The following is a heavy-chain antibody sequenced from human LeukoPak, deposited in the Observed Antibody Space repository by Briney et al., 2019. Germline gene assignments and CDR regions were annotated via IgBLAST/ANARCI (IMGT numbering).Heavy chain of an antibody. D-gene: IGHD6-13*01. CDR2: ISGSGGST. CDR1: GFTFSSYA. V-gene: IGHV3-23*01. J-gene: IGHJ6*03. Sequence: GGSLRLSCAASGFTFSSYAMSWVRQAPGKGLEWVSAISGSGGSTYYADSVKGRFTISRDNSKNTLYLQMNSLRAEDTAVYYCAKIPRNEYSSSWYYYYYYYMDVWGKGTTVTVSS. CDR3: AKIPRNEYSSSWYYYYYYYMDV.